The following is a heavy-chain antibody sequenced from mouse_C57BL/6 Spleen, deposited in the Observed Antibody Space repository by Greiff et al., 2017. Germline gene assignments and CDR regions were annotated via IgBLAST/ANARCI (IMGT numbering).Heavy chain of an antibody. V-gene: IGHV1-66*01. CDR3: AKTAQADFDY. J-gene: IGHJ2*01. CDR2: IYPGSGNT. CDR1: GYSFTSYY. Sequence: QVHVKQSGPELVKPGASVKISCKASGYSFTSYYIHWVKQRPGQGLEWIGWIYPGSGNTKYNEKFKGKATLTADTSSSTAYMQLSSLTSEDSAVYYCAKTAQADFDYWGQGTTLTVSS. D-gene: IGHD3-2*02.